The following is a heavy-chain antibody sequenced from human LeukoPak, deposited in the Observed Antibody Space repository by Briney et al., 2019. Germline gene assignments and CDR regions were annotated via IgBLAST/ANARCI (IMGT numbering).Heavy chain of an antibody. V-gene: IGHV3-7*01. CDR3: ARGSNSLTTPYDY. J-gene: IGHJ4*02. Sequence: GGSLRLSCAASGFTFSSYWMSWVRQAPGKGLEWVANIKQDGSEKYYVDSVKGRFTISRDNAKNSLYLQMNSLRAEDTAVYYCARGSNSLTTPYDYWGQGTLVTVSS. CDR2: IKQDGSEK. CDR1: GFTFSSYW. D-gene: IGHD4-17*01.